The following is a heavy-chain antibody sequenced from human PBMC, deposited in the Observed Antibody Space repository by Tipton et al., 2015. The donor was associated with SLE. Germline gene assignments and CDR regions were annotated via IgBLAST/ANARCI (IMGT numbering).Heavy chain of an antibody. J-gene: IGHJ4*02. V-gene: IGHV4-61*08. CDR3: ARVGDGTGYYYSLPRPSFDA. Sequence: TLSLTCTVSGGSISSGGYYWSWLRHPPGKGLEWIGYIYATETTKFNPSLGSRVTMSLDLSNNQFSLRLTSVSAADTAVYYCARVGDGTGYYYSLPRPSFDAWGQGTRVTVSS. CDR1: GGSISSGGYY. D-gene: IGHD3-22*01. CDR2: IYATETT.